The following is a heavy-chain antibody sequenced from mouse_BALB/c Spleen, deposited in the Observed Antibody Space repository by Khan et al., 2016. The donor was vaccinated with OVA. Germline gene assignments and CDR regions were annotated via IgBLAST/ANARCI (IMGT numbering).Heavy chain of an antibody. D-gene: IGHD2-13*01. V-gene: IGHV1-4*01. J-gene: IGHJ4*01. CDR3: ARRTTVYTMDY. CDR2: INPSSGYT. Sequence: QVQLQQSGAELARPGASVKMSCKASGYTFTSNTMHWVKQRPGQGLEWIGYINPSSGYTNYNQNFKDKATLTAAKSSSTAYMQLSSLTSEYSAVYYCARRTTVYTMDYWGQGTSVTVSS. CDR1: GYTFTSNT.